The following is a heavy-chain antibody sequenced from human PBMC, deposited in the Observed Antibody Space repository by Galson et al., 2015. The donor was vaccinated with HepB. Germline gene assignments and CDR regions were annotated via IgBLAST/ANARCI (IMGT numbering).Heavy chain of an antibody. CDR1: GFTFSSYA. J-gene: IGHJ4*02. Sequence: SLRLSCAASGFTFSSYAMSWVRQAPGKGLEWVALIWYDGSNKYYADTVKGRFTISRDNAKNSLYLQMNSLRAEDTAVYYCARDGGSITGTTDYWGQGTLVTVSS. CDR3: ARDGGSITGTTDY. V-gene: IGHV3-33*08. D-gene: IGHD1-7*01. CDR2: IWYDGSNK.